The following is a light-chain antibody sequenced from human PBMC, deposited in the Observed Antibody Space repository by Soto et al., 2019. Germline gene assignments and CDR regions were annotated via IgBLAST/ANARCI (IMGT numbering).Light chain of an antibody. V-gene: IGKV3-20*01. CDR1: QSVSSSL. CDR3: QHYYSYSQA. J-gene: IGKJ1*01. CDR2: VAS. Sequence: EIAVKQSPSTLSASEGGRATLSCRASQSVSSSLLAWYQQKPGQAARLLIYVASRRSTGLPDRFSGGASTAFFPPTSSLQPHDFSTYYCQHYYSYSQAFCQGTKVDIK.